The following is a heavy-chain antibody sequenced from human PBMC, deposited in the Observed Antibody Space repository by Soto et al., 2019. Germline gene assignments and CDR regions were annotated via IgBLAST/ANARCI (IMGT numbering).Heavy chain of an antibody. CDR1: GGSISSSSYY. CDR3: ARAESDDYGDYGENERLIAVDY. CDR2: IYYSGST. Sequence: SETLSLTCTVSGGSISSSSYYWGWIRQPPGKGLEWIGSIYYSGSTYYNPSLKSRVTISVDTSKNQFSLKLSSVTAADTAVYYCARAESDDYGDYGENERLIAVDYWGQGTLVTVSS. J-gene: IGHJ4*02. V-gene: IGHV4-39*01. D-gene: IGHD4-17*01.